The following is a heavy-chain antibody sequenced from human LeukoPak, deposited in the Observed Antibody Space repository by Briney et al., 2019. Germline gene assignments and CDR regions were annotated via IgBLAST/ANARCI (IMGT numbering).Heavy chain of an antibody. Sequence: PSETLSLTCAVYGGSFSGYYWSWIRQPPGKGLEWIGEINHSGSTYYNPSLKSRVTISVDRSKNQFSLKLSSVTAADTAVYYCARGSYYYDSSGYYYGPYYFDYWGQGTLVTVSS. J-gene: IGHJ4*02. CDR3: ARGSYYYDSSGYYYGPYYFDY. D-gene: IGHD3-22*01. CDR1: GGSFSGYY. CDR2: INHSGST. V-gene: IGHV4-34*01.